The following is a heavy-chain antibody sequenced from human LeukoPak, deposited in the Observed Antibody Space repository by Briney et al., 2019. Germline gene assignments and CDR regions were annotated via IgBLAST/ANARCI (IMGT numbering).Heavy chain of an antibody. D-gene: IGHD1-1*01. Sequence: SETLSLTCTVSGGSISSSSYYWGWIRQPPGKELEWIGSIYSGGSSYYNPSLKSRVTISVDTSNNQFSLKVNPVTAADTAVYYCARDAGHQLSRRNYYAMDVWGQGTTVTVSS. J-gene: IGHJ6*02. CDR3: ARDAGHQLSRRNYYAMDV. V-gene: IGHV4-39*07. CDR2: IYSGGSS. CDR1: GGSISSSSYY.